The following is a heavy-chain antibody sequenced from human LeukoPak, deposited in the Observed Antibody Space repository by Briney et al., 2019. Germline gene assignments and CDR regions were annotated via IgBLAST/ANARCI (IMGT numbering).Heavy chain of an antibody. CDR3: ARDPLHDTAIHLVAFDI. CDR2: IYYSGST. V-gene: IGHV4-39*07. J-gene: IGHJ3*02. CDR1: GGSISSSSYY. Sequence: PSETLSLTCTVSGGSISSSSYYWSWIRQPPGKGLEWIGSIYYSGSTYYNPSLNSRVTISVDTSKNQFSLKLSSVTAADTAVYYCARDPLHDTAIHLVAFDIWGQGTMVTVSS. D-gene: IGHD5-18*01.